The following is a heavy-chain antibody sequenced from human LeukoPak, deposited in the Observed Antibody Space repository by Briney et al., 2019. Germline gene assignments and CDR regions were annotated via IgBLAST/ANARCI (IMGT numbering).Heavy chain of an antibody. CDR3: ARGRAHDRRMGGLDP. D-gene: IGHD3-22*01. Sequence: SETLSLTCAVYGGSFSGYYWSWIRQPPGKGLEWIGEINHSGSTNYNPSLKSRVTISVDTSKNQFSLKLSSVTAADTAVYYCARGRAHDRRMGGLDPWGQGTLVTVSS. CDR2: INHSGST. CDR1: GGSFSGYY. J-gene: IGHJ5*02. V-gene: IGHV4-34*01.